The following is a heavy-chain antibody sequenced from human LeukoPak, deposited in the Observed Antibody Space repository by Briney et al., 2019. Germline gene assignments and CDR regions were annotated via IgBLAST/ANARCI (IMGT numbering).Heavy chain of an antibody. CDR1: GFTVSSNY. Sequence: PGGSLRLSCAASGFTVSSNYMSWVRQAPGKGQEWVSVIYSGGSTYYADSVKGRFTISRDNSKNTLYLQMNSLRAEDTAVYYCARAAAAGTGDDHWGQGTLVTVSS. CDR3: ARAAAAGTGDDH. J-gene: IGHJ5*02. CDR2: IYSGGST. V-gene: IGHV3-66*01. D-gene: IGHD6-13*01.